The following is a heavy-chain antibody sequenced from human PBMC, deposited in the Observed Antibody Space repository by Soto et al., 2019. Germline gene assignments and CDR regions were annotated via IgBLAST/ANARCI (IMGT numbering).Heavy chain of an antibody. D-gene: IGHD3-9*01. V-gene: IGHV4-4*02. CDR3: ARRDWSGSTSHFYFDY. J-gene: IGHJ4*02. CDR1: GGSIISSNW. Sequence: TLSLTCAVSGGSIISSNWWNWVRQPPGKGLEWIGEIYHSGSTYYKPSLKSRVAMSVDTSKNQFSLKLTSATAADTAVYYCARRDWSGSTSHFYFDYWGQGVLVTVS. CDR2: IYHSGST.